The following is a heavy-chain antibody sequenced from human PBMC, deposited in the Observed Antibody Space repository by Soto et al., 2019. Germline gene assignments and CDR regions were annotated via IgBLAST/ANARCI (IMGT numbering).Heavy chain of an antibody. CDR1: GFTFSSSG. CDR2: IWYDGSNK. CDR3: ARDGSLIAAAGLYYYYYGMEV. V-gene: IGHV3-33*01. Sequence: GWSLRISCAASGFTFSSSGMHWVRKAPGKGLEWVAVIWYDGSNKYYADSVKGRFPISRDNSKNTLYLQMNSLRAEDTAVYYCARDGSLIAAAGLYYYYYGMEVWGQGTTVTVSS. D-gene: IGHD6-13*01. J-gene: IGHJ6*02.